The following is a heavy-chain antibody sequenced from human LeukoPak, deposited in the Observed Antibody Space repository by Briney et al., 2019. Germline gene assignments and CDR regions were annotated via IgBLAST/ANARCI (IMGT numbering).Heavy chain of an antibody. D-gene: IGHD2-21*02. CDR1: GFTFSDYY. J-gene: IGHJ4*02. CDR3: AREARLRPYCGGDCPADPFDY. Sequence: PGGSLRLSCATSGFTFSDYYMSWIRQAPGKGLEWVSYISSSGSTIYYADSEKGRFTISRDNAKNSLYLQMNSLRAEDTAVYYCAREARLRPYCGGDCPADPFDYWGQGTLVTVSS. V-gene: IGHV3-11*01. CDR2: ISSSGSTI.